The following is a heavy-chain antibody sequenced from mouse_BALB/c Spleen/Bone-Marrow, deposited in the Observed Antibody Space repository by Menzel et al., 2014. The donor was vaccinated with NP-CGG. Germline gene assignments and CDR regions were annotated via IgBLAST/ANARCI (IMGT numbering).Heavy chain of an antibody. D-gene: IGHD1-3*01. V-gene: IGHV1S81*02. CDR3: ARWGKGYFDV. CDR1: GYNFISHW. Sequence: VKLVESGAELVKPGASVKLSCKASGYNFISHWIHWVKQRPGQGLEWIGEINPGNGRTNYNEKFKNKATLTIDKSSSTAYMQLSRLTSEDSAVYYCARWGKGYFDVWGAGTTVTVSS. CDR2: INPGNGRT. J-gene: IGHJ1*01.